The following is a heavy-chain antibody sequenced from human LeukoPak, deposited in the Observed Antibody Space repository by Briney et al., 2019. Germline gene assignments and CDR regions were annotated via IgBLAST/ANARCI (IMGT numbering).Heavy chain of an antibody. V-gene: IGHV3-48*03. J-gene: IGHJ4*02. D-gene: IGHD6-19*01. CDR2: ISSSGSAI. CDR1: GFTLSSYE. Sequence: PGRSLRLSCAASGFTLSSYEMNWVRQAPGKGLEWVSKISSSGSAIYYADSVKGRFTISRDNAKSSLYLQMNSLRVEDTAVYYCARGGSLGYWGQGTLVTVSS. CDR3: ARGGSLGY.